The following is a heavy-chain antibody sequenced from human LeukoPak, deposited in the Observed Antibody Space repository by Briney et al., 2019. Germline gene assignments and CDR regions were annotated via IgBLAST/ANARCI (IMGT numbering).Heavy chain of an antibody. CDR2: IYYSGST. CDR3: ARDRRGVNYYYMDV. Sequence: KPSETLSLTCAVYGGSFSGYYWSWIRQPPGKGLEWIGYIYYSGSTNYNPSLKSRVTISVDTSKNQFSLKLSSVTAADTAVYYCARDRRGVNYYYMDVWGKGTTVTISS. D-gene: IGHD2-8*01. J-gene: IGHJ6*03. V-gene: IGHV4-59*01. CDR1: GGSFSGYY.